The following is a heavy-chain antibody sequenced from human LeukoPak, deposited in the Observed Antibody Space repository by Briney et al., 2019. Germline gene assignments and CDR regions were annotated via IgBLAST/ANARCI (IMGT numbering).Heavy chain of an antibody. V-gene: IGHV4-61*02. CDR3: ARSLGYCSGGSCYSSKLYYYYYMDV. J-gene: IGHJ6*03. Sequence: SETLSLTCTVSGDSISSGSYYWSWIRQPAGKGLEWIGRIYGSGRTNYNLSLKSRVTISVDTSKNQFSLRLSSVTAADTAVYYCARSLGYCSGGSCYSSKLYYYYYMDVWGKGTTVTISS. CDR2: IYGSGRT. D-gene: IGHD2-15*01. CDR1: GDSISSGSYY.